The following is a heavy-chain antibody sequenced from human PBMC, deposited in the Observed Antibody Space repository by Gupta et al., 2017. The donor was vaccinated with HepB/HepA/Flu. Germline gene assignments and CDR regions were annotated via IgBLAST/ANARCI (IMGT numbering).Heavy chain of an antibody. J-gene: IGHJ4*02. V-gene: IGHV3-48*03. Sequence: EVQLVESGGALVQPGGSLRLSCAASGFSFSNSQMTWVRQAPGKGLEWVSYISGSGSTKVYADSVKGRFTIPRDNAKTSLYLQMSSLRAEDSALYYGASRGGSSDFDSWGQGTMDTVYS. CDR2: ISGSGSTK. D-gene: IGHD6-6*01. CDR1: GFSFSNSQ. CDR3: ASRGGSSDFDS.